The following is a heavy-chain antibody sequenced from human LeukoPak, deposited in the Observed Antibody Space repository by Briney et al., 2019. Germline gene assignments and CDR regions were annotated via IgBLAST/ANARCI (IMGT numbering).Heavy chain of an antibody. J-gene: IGHJ4*02. CDR2: IYYSGST. D-gene: IGHD5-18*01. CDR1: GGSISSYY. CDR3: AREDAAMVTR. V-gene: IGHV4-59*01. Sequence: SETLSLTCTVSGGSISSYYWSWIRQPPGKGLEWIGYIYYSGSTNYSPSLKSRVTISVDTSKNQFSLKLSSVTAADTAVYYCAREDAAMVTRWGQGTLVTVSS.